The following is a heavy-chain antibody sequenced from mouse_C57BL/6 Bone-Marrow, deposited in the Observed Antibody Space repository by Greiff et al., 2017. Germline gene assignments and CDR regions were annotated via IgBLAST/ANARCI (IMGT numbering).Heavy chain of an antibody. CDR1: GYTFTGYW. J-gene: IGHJ3*01. CDR3: ARDGALYGNYGFAY. D-gene: IGHD2-1*01. Sequence: QVQLKQSGAELMKPGASVKLSCKATGYTFTGYWIEWVKQRPGHGLEWIGEILPGSGSTNYNEKFKGKATFTADTSSNTAYMQLSSLTTEDSAIYYCARDGALYGNYGFAYWGQGTLVTVSA. V-gene: IGHV1-9*01. CDR2: ILPGSGST.